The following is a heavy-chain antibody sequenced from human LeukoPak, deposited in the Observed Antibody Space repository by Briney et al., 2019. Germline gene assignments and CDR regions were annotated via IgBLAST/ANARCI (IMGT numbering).Heavy chain of an antibody. CDR2: IYHSGST. Sequence: SETLSLTCTVSGYSISSGYYWGWIRQPPGKGLEWIGSIYHSGSTYYNPSLKSRVTISVDTSKNQFSLKLSSVTAADTAVYYCAREAGAYYYYMDVWGKGTTVTVSS. CDR1: GYSISSGYY. J-gene: IGHJ6*03. D-gene: IGHD6-19*01. V-gene: IGHV4-38-2*02. CDR3: AREAGAYYYYMDV.